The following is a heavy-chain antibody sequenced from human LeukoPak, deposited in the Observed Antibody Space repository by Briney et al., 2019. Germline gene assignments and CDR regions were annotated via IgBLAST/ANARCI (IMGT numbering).Heavy chain of an antibody. Sequence: GRSLRLSWAASGFTFSSYGMHWGRQAPGKGLEWVAVILSGGSNKYYADSVKGRFTISTDKSKNTLYLQMNSLRAADTAVYYCAKTIVGATTVDCWGRGTLVGVSS. CDR3: AKTIVGATTVDC. J-gene: IGHJ4*02. CDR2: ILSGGSNK. V-gene: IGHV3-30*18. D-gene: IGHD1-26*01. CDR1: GFTFSSYG.